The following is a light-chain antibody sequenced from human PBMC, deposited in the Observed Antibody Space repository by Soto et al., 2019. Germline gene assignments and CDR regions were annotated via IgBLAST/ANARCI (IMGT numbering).Light chain of an antibody. CDR1: QRISANY. Sequence: VVLTQSPATLSLSLGERATLSCRATQRISANYIAWYQVKTGQAPRLLVHGSVTRAAGIPDRFSGTGSGADFTLTIARVEPEDFAVYFCHQYGGSPYSFGQGTKLESK. CDR3: HQYGGSPYS. CDR2: GSV. V-gene: IGKV3-20*01. J-gene: IGKJ2*01.